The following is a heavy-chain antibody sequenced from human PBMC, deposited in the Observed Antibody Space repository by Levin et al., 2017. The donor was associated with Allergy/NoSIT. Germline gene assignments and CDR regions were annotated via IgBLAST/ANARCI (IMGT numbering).Heavy chain of an antibody. CDR2: INHSGST. V-gene: IGHV4-34*01. J-gene: IGHJ5*02. D-gene: IGHD6-19*01. Sequence: SETLSLTCAVYGGSFSGYYWSWIRQPPGKGLEWIGEINHSGSTNYNPSLKSRVTISVDTSKNQFSLKLSSVTAADTAVYYCARRWLAVAGHWFDPWGQGTLVTVSS. CDR3: ARRWLAVAGHWFDP. CDR1: GGSFSGYY.